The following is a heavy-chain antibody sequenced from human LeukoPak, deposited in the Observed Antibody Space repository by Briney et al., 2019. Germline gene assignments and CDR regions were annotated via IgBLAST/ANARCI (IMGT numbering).Heavy chain of an antibody. CDR3: AKAVFIAAAVALPDY. CDR2: ISGSGGST. V-gene: IGHV3-23*01. CDR1: GFTFSTYA. D-gene: IGHD6-13*01. J-gene: IGHJ4*02. Sequence: GGSLRLSCAASGFTFSTYAMTWVRQAPGKGLEWVSAISGSGGSTYYADSVKGRFTISRDNSKNTLYLQMNSLRAEDTAVYYCAKAVFIAAAVALPDYWGQGTLVTVSS.